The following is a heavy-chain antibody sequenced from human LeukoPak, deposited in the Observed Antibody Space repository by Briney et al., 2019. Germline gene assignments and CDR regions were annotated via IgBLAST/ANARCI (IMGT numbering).Heavy chain of an antibody. CDR2: ISGDGGST. Sequence: GGSLRLSCAASGFTFDDYAMHWVRQAPGKGLEWVSLISGDGGSTYYADSVKGRFTISRDNSKNSLYLQMNGLRTEDTALYYCAKAMVRGVKSKYYFDYWGQGTLVTVSS. J-gene: IGHJ4*02. V-gene: IGHV3-43*02. CDR1: GFTFDDYA. D-gene: IGHD3-10*01. CDR3: AKAMVRGVKSKYYFDY.